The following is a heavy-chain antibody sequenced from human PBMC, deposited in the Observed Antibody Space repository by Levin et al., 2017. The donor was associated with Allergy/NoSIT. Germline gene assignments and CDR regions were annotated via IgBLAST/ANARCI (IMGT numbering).Heavy chain of an antibody. CDR1: GFTFGDYY. Sequence: GGSLRLSCAASGFTFGDYYMNWIRQAPGKGLEWVSYISSSSSYTDYADSVKGRFTISRDNAKNSLYLQINSLRAEDTAVYYCASALSYCGRDCAADYWGQGTLVTVSS. CDR2: ISSSSSYT. V-gene: IGHV3-11*03. CDR3: ASALSYCGRDCAADY. J-gene: IGHJ4*02. D-gene: IGHD2-21*02.